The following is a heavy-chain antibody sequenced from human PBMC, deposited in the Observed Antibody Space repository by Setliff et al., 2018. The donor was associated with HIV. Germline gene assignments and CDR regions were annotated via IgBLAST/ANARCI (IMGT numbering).Heavy chain of an antibody. CDR1: GGSVSSGSYY. CDR2: IYTSGDT. J-gene: IGHJ1*01. Sequence: SETLSLTCTVSGGSVSSGSYYWSWIRQPVGKGLEWIGRIYTSGDTDYNPSLKSRVTMSLDTSKNQLSLKLSSVTDADTAVYYCARGGEQQLVLSGYFQHWGQGTLVTVST. CDR3: ARGGEQQLVLSGYFQH. D-gene: IGHD6-13*01. V-gene: IGHV4-61*02.